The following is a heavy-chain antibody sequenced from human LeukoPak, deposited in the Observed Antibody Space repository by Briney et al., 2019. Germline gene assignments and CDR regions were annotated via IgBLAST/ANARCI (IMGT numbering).Heavy chain of an antibody. CDR3: ARSRYYFDY. CDR2: INHSGST. J-gene: IGHJ4*02. V-gene: IGHV4-39*07. Sequence: PSETLSLTCTVSGGSIRSSYYYWGWIRQPPGKGLEWIGEINHSGSTNYNPSLKSRVTISVDTSKNQFSLKLSSVTAADTAVYYCARSRYYFDYWGQGTLVTVSS. CDR1: GGSIRSSYYY.